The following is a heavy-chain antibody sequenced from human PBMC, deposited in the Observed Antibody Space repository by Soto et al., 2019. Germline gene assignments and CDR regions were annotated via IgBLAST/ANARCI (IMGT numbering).Heavy chain of an antibody. Sequence: GGSLRLSCAASGFTFSTYKMNWVRQAPGKGLEWVSYISSSSSTIYYADSVKGRFTISRDNAKNSLYLQMNSLRDEDTVVYYCARDAYDYDDTSGYYRHWGQGTLVTVSS. D-gene: IGHD3-22*01. CDR3: ARDAYDYDDTSGYYRH. CDR2: ISSSSSTI. CDR1: GFTFSTYK. J-gene: IGHJ4*02. V-gene: IGHV3-48*02.